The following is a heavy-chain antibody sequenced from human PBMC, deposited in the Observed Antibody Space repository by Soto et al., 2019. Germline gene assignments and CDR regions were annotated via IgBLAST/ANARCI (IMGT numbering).Heavy chain of an antibody. J-gene: IGHJ4*02. CDR2: ISGSGGST. V-gene: IGHV3-23*01. CDR3: AKELYYYDNTGPSDY. D-gene: IGHD3-22*01. Sequence: GGSLRLSCAASGFTFDYFAMSWVRQAPGKGLEWVSGISGSGGSTYYADSVKGRFTISRDNSTNTLYLQMNSLRAEDTAVYYCAKELYYYDNTGPSDYWGQGTLVTVSS. CDR1: GFTFDYFA.